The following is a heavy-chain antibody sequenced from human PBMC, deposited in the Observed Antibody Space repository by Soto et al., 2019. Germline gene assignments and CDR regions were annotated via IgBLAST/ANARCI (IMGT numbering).Heavy chain of an antibody. CDR2: IGSNGGST. CDR3: ARGNPSEIEVAGTTHY. V-gene: IGHV3-64*04. Sequence: GGSLRLSCSASGFTFSSYAMHWVRQAPGKGLEHVSAIGSNGGSTYYADSVKGRFTISRDNAKNTLYLQMNSLRAEDTAVYYCARGNPSEIEVAGTTHYWGQGTLVNGS. CDR1: GFTFSSYA. D-gene: IGHD6-19*01. J-gene: IGHJ4*02.